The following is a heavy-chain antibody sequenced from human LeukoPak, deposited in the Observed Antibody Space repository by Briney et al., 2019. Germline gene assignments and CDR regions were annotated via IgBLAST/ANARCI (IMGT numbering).Heavy chain of an antibody. CDR1: GFSLSTSGMC. D-gene: IGHD4-17*01. Sequence: SGPTLVNPTQTLTLTCTFSGFSLSTSGMCVSWIRQPPGKALEWLARIDWDDDKYYSTSLKTRLTISKDTSKNQVVLAMTNMDPVDTATYYCARHITPSGDYVPDAFDIWGQGTMVTVSS. V-gene: IGHV2-70*11. J-gene: IGHJ3*02. CDR2: IDWDDDK. CDR3: ARHITPSGDYVPDAFDI.